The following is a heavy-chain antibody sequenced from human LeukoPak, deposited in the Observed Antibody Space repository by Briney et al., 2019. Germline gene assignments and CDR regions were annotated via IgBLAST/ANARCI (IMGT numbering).Heavy chain of an antibody. J-gene: IGHJ4*02. V-gene: IGHV3-21*01. CDR3: ARDFDYYGSGSYYSLDY. D-gene: IGHD3-10*01. CDR1: GFTFSSYS. CDR2: ISSSSSYI. Sequence: PGESLRLSCAASGFTFSSYSMNWVRQAPGKGLEWVSSISSSSSYIYYADSVKGRFTISRDNAKNSLYLQMNSLRAEDTAVYYCARDFDYYGSGSYYSLDYWGQGTLVTVSS.